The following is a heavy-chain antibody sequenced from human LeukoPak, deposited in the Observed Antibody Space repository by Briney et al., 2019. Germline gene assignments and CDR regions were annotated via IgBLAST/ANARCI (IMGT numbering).Heavy chain of an antibody. CDR3: AREVVFVSQYYFDY. Sequence: SETLSLTCAVYGGSFSGYYWSWIRQPPGKGLEWIGEINHSGSTNYNPSLKSRVTISVDTSKNQFSLKLSSVTAADTAVYYCAREVVFVSQYYFDYWGQGTLVTVSS. J-gene: IGHJ4*02. CDR1: GGSFSGYY. CDR2: INHSGST. D-gene: IGHD2-15*01. V-gene: IGHV4-34*01.